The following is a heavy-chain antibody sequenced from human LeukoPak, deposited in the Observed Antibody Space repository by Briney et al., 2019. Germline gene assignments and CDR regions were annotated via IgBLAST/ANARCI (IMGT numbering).Heavy chain of an antibody. CDR1: GYIFTSYP. Sequence: ASVKVSCKASGYIFTSYPIHWVRQAPGQGLEWMGWINTGNGNTKYSQRFQGRVTMTEDTSTDTAYMELSSLRSEDTAVYYCAPYYYDSSGYYGGYWGQGTLVTVSS. CDR2: INTGNGNT. V-gene: IGHV1-3*04. CDR3: APYYYDSSGYYGGY. J-gene: IGHJ4*02. D-gene: IGHD3-22*01.